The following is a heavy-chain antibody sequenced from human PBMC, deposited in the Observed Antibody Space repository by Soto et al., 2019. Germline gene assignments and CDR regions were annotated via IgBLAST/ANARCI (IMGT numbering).Heavy chain of an antibody. Sequence: SVKVSCKASGGTFSSYTISWVRQAPGQGLEWMGRIIPILGIANYAQKFQGRVTITADKSTSTAYMELSSLRSEATAVYYWARKYREDVFDIWGQGAMVPVSS. CDR1: GGTFSSYT. CDR3: ARKYREDVFDI. D-gene: IGHD5-12*01. V-gene: IGHV1-69*02. J-gene: IGHJ3*02. CDR2: IIPILGIA.